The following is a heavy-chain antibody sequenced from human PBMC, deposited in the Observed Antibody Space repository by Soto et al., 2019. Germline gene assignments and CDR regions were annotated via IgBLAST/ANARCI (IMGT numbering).Heavy chain of an antibody. V-gene: IGHV3-66*01. Sequence: EVQLVESGGGLVQPGGSLRLSCAASGFTVSSNYMSWVRQAPGKGLEWVSVIYSGGSTYYADSVKGRFTISRDNSKNTLYLKMNSRRAEDRAVYYCARSNERRVTTRWYFDLWGRGTLVTVSS. D-gene: IGHD4-17*01. CDR1: GFTVSSNY. CDR3: ARSNERRVTTRWYFDL. CDR2: IYSGGST. J-gene: IGHJ2*01.